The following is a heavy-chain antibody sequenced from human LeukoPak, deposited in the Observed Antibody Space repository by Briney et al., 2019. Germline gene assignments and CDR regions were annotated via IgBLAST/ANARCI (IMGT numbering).Heavy chain of an antibody. V-gene: IGHV3-23*01. CDR3: ARVTAVVTPIDS. CDR1: GFTFSSYA. CDR2: ISGSGGST. D-gene: IGHD4-23*01. J-gene: IGHJ5*01. Sequence: GGSLRLSCAASGFTFSSYAMSWVRQAPGKGLEWVSAISGSGGSTYYADSVKGRFTVSRDDSKNTLYLQMNSLRAEDTAVYFCARVTAVVTPIDSWGQGTLVTVSS.